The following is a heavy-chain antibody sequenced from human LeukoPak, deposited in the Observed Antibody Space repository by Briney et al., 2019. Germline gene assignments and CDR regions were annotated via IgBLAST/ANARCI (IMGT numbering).Heavy chain of an antibody. V-gene: IGHV3-66*01. J-gene: IGHJ4*02. CDR3: ARDMRGDYFGSGSDY. D-gene: IGHD3-10*01. CDR2: IYNSRNT. Sequence: GGSLRLSCAASGFTFSSYSMNWVRQAPGKGLEWVSIIYNSRNTYYTDSVKGRFTISRDSSKNTVYLQMNSLRDEDTAIYYCARDMRGDYFGSGSDYWGQGTLVTVSS. CDR1: GFTFSSYS.